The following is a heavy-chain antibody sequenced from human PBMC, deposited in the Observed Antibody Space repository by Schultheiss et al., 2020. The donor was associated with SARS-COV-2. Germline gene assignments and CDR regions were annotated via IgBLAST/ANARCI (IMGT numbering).Heavy chain of an antibody. CDR2: IFHSGST. Sequence: SETLSLTCAVSGGSISSGDSSWSWIRQPPGKGLEWIGYIFHSGSTYSNPSVKSRVTISVDRSKNKFSLKLSSVTAADTAVYYCAREAAAAAGGWFDPWGQGTLVTVSS. D-gene: IGHD6-13*01. V-gene: IGHV4-30-2*01. CDR3: AREAAAAAGGWFDP. J-gene: IGHJ5*02. CDR1: GGSISSGDSS.